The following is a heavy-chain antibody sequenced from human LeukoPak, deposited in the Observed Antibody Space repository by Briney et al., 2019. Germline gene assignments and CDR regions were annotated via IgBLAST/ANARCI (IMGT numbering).Heavy chain of an antibody. CDR2: IIPIFGTA. J-gene: IGHJ5*02. CDR1: GGTFSSYV. CDR3: ARFGTGVVMTTSPEWFDP. Sequence: ASVKVSCKASGGTFSSYVISWVRQAPGQGLEWMGGIIPIFGTANYAQKFQGRVTITADESTSTAYMELSSLRSEDTAVYYCARFGTGVVMTTSPEWFDPWGQGTLVTVSS. V-gene: IGHV1-69*13. D-gene: IGHD3-3*01.